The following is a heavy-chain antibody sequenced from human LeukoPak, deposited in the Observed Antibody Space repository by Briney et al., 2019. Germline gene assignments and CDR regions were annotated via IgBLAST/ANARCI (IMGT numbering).Heavy chain of an antibody. D-gene: IGHD6-19*01. Sequence: PSETLSLTCTVSGGSISSYYWSWIRQPPGKGLEWIGYIFDSGSTSTSYNPSLKGRVTISVDMSKNQFSLKLSSVTAADTAVFYCARSNGYSSGWHDYWGQGTLVTVSS. J-gene: IGHJ4*02. CDR2: IFDSGSTST. CDR3: ARSNGYSSGWHDY. V-gene: IGHV4-59*08. CDR1: GGSISSYY.